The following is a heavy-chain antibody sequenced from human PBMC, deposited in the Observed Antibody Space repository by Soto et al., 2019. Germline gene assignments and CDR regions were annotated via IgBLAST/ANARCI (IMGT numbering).Heavy chain of an antibody. Sequence: ASVKVSCKASGYTFTGYYMHCVRQAPGQGLEWMGWINPNSGGTNYAQKFQGRVTMTRDTSISTAYMELSRLRSDDTAVYYCAKGGRYYYDSSGYRLGIWGQGTMVTVSS. CDR1: GYTFTGYY. D-gene: IGHD3-22*01. CDR3: AKGGRYYYDSSGYRLGI. CDR2: INPNSGGT. V-gene: IGHV1-2*02. J-gene: IGHJ3*02.